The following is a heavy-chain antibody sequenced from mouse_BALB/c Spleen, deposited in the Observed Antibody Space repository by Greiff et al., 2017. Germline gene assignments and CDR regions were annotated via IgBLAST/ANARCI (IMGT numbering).Heavy chain of an antibody. Sequence: VQVVESGAELMKPGASVKISCKATGYTFSSYWIEWVKQRPGHGLEWIGEILPGSGSTNYNEKFKGKATFTADTSSNTAYMQLSSLTSEDSAVYYCASGAMDYWGQGTSVTVSS. V-gene: IGHV1-9*01. CDR1: GYTFSSYW. J-gene: IGHJ4*01. CDR2: ILPGSGST. CDR3: ASGAMDY.